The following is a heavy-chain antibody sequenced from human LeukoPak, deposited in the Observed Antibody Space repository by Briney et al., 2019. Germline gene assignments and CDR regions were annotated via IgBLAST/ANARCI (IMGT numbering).Heavy chain of an antibody. J-gene: IGHJ3*02. V-gene: IGHV3-30*18. CDR1: GFTFSNYG. Sequence: GRSLRLSCAASGFTFSNYGMHWVRQAPSKALEWVAVISYDGSNKYYPDSVKGRFTISRDNFKNTVYVQMNSLRAEDTAVYYCAKEEFHYGSGSAQDAFDMWGQGTMVTVSS. CDR2: ISYDGSNK. CDR3: AKEEFHYGSGSAQDAFDM. D-gene: IGHD3-10*01.